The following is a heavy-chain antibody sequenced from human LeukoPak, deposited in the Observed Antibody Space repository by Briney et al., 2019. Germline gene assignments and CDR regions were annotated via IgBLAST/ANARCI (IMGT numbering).Heavy chain of an antibody. CDR1: GFTFSSYW. V-gene: IGHV3-7*01. D-gene: IGHD4-17*01. Sequence: GGSLRLSCAASGFTFSSYWVSWVRQAPGKGLEWVANTNQDGSETYHVDSVKGRFTISRDNGRSSLFLQMNSLRVEDTAIHYCARDRHGDTGDWSFDLWGRGTLVTVSS. J-gene: IGHJ2*01. CDR3: ARDRHGDTGDWSFDL. CDR2: TNQDGSET.